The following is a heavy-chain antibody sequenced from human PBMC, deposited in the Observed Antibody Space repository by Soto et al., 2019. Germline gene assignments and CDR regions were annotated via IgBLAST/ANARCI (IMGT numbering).Heavy chain of an antibody. CDR3: STFLRLVPGYYDSSGYYPFDY. Sequence: GGSLRLSCAASGFTFSNAWMNWVRQAPGKGLEWVGRIKSKTDGGTTDYAAPVKGRFTISRDDSKNTLYLQMNSLKTEDTAVYYCSTFLRLVPGYYDSSGYYPFDYWGQGTLVTVSS. D-gene: IGHD3-22*01. CDR1: GFTFSNAW. CDR2: IKSKTDGGTT. V-gene: IGHV3-15*07. J-gene: IGHJ4*02.